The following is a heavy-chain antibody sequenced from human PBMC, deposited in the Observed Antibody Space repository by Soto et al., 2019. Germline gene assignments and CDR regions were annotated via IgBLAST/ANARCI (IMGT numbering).Heavy chain of an antibody. J-gene: IGHJ4*02. CDR1: GGSISSSSYY. Sequence: QMQLQESGPGLVKPSETLSLTCTVSGGSISSSSYYWGWIRQPPGQGLEWLGTIYSLGNTYYNQSLKSRVTISVDKSKSQLFLKLSSVTAPDTDVYYCARQIYYSSGYYYAYWGQGTLVTVSS. CDR2: IYSLGNT. D-gene: IGHD3-22*01. V-gene: IGHV4-39*01. CDR3: ARQIYYSSGYYYAY.